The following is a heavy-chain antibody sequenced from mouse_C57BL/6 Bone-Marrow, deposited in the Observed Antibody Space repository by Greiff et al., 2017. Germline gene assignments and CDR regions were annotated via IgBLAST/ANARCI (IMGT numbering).Heavy chain of an antibody. CDR1: GYTFTDYE. CDR3: ITGTWYLDV. CDR2: IDPETGGT. D-gene: IGHD4-1*01. J-gene: IGHJ1*03. Sequence: VQLQQSGAELVRPGASVTLSCKASGYTFTDYEMHWVKQTPVHGLELIGAIDPETGGTAYNQKFKGKAILTADKSSSTPYMELRSLTSEASAVYACITGTWYLDVWGTGTTVTVSS. V-gene: IGHV1-15*01.